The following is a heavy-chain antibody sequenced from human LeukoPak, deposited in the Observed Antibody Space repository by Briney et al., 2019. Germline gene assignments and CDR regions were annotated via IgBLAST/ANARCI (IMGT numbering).Heavy chain of an antibody. J-gene: IGHJ4*02. CDR3: AKDTPSLVGAIPGYYFDY. CDR1: GFTFSSYS. D-gene: IGHD1-26*01. Sequence: GGSLRLSCAASGFTFSSYSMNWVRQAPGKGLEWVSSISSSSSYIYYADSVKGRFTISRDNAKNSLYLQMNSLRAEDTAVYYCAKDTPSLVGAIPGYYFDYWGQGTLVTVSS. V-gene: IGHV3-21*01. CDR2: ISSSSSYI.